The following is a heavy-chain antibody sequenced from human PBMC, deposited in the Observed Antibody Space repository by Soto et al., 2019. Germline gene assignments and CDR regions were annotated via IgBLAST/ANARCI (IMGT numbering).Heavy chain of an antibody. D-gene: IGHD3-22*01. J-gene: IGHJ3*02. CDR2: ISAYNGNT. Sequence: ASVKVSCKASGCTFTSYGISWVRQAPGQGLEWMGWISAYNGNTNYAQKLQGRVTMTTDTSTSTAYMELRSLRSDDTAVYYCARDNYYDSSGYYPNEAFDIWGQGTMVTVSS. CDR3: ARDNYYDSSGYYPNEAFDI. CDR1: GCTFTSYG. V-gene: IGHV1-18*01.